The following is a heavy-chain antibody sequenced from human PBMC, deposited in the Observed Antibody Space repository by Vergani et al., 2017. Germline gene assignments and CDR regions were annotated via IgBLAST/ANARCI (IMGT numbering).Heavy chain of an antibody. CDR3: ARGDYGILTGYRY. Sequence: QVQVVQSGAEVKKSGASVKVSCKTSGYTFSNYYMHWVRQAPGQGLEWMGIINPSGGQTNSAQKFQGRVTMTRDTSTSTVYMELSSLRSEDTAIYYCARGDYGILTGYRYWGQGTLVTVSA. D-gene: IGHD3-9*01. V-gene: IGHV1-46*03. CDR1: GYTFSNYY. J-gene: IGHJ4*02. CDR2: INPSGGQT.